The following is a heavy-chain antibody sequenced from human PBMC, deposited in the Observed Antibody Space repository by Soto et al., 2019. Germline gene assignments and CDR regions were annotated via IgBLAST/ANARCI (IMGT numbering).Heavy chain of an antibody. Sequence: TSETLSLTCTISGVSISSYYWSWIRQPPGKGLEWIGYIYYSGITDYNPSLKSRVTISVDTSKSQFSLKLSSVTAADTAVYYCARGGGVYYFDYWGQGTLVTVSS. CDR3: ARGGGVYYFDY. V-gene: IGHV4-59*01. CDR1: GVSISSYY. J-gene: IGHJ4*02. D-gene: IGHD2-8*02. CDR2: IYYSGIT.